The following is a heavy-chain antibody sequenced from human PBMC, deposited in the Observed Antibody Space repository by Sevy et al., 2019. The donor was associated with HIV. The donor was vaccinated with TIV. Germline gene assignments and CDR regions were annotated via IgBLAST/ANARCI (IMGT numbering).Heavy chain of an antibody. CDR1: GYTFTSYG. D-gene: IGHD6-19*01. CDR2: ISAYNGNT. CDR3: ARDLGVIAVAGTPYYYYGMDV. J-gene: IGHJ6*02. V-gene: IGHV1-18*01. Sequence: ASVKVSCKASGYTFTSYGISWVRQAPGQGLEWMGWISAYNGNTNYAQKLQGRVTMTTDTSTSTAYMELRSLRSDDTAVYYCARDLGVIAVAGTPYYYYGMDVWGQGTTVTVSS.